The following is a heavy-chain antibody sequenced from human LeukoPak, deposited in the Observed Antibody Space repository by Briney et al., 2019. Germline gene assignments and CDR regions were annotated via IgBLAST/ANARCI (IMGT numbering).Heavy chain of an antibody. CDR3: ARGYDSSAYYPFNY. Sequence: SETLSLTCTVSGGSVNSGSYYWNWIRQPPGKGLEWIGYIYYSGSTNYNPSLKSRVTISVDTSKNQFSLMLSSVTAADTAVYYCARGYDSSAYYPFNYWGQGTLVTVSS. V-gene: IGHV4-61*01. J-gene: IGHJ4*02. CDR2: IYYSGST. CDR1: GGSVNSGSYY. D-gene: IGHD3-22*01.